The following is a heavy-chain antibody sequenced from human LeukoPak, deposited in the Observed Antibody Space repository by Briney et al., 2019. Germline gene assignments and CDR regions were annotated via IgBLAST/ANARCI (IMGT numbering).Heavy chain of an antibody. CDR2: ISSSSDYI. D-gene: IGHD4/OR15-4a*01. V-gene: IGHV3-21*06. CDR1: GFTFSSYT. CDR3: ARAMVPTIKASFGY. J-gene: IGHJ4*02. Sequence: PGGSLRLSCAASGFTFSSYTMIWVRQAPGKGLEWVSSISSSSDYIYYLDSVKGRFTISRDNAENSLYLQMDSLRAEDTAVYYCARAMVPTIKASFGYWGQGTLVTVSS.